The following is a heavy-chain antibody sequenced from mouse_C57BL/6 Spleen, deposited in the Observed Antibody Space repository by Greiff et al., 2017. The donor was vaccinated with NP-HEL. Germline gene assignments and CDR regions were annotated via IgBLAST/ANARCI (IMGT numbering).Heavy chain of an antibody. CDR1: GYAFTNYL. Sequence: VQLQQSGAELVRPGTSVKVSCKASGYAFTNYLIEWVKQRPGQGLEWIGVINPGSGGTTYNEKFKGKATLTADKSSSTAYMQLSSLTSEDSAVYFCANYGSSGGYWGQGTTLTVSA. V-gene: IGHV1-54*01. CDR3: ANYGSSGGY. CDR2: INPGSGGT. J-gene: IGHJ2*01. D-gene: IGHD1-1*01.